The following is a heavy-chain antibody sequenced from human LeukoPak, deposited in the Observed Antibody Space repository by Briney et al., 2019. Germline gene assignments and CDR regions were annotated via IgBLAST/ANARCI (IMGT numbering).Heavy chain of an antibody. D-gene: IGHD2-15*01. Sequence: ASVKVSCKASGYTFTSYGISWVRQAPGQGLEWMGWISAYNGNTNYAQKLQGRVTMTTDTSTSTAYMELKSLRSDDTAVYYCARDPPRIVVVVAATNYYGMDVWGQGTTVTVSS. J-gene: IGHJ6*02. CDR1: GYTFTSYG. CDR2: ISAYNGNT. V-gene: IGHV1-18*01. CDR3: ARDPPRIVVVVAATNYYGMDV.